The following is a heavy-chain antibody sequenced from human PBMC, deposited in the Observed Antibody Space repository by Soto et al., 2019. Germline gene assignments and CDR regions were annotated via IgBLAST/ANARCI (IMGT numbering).Heavy chain of an antibody. D-gene: IGHD6-13*01. Sequence: QVQLVQSATEVKKPGASVRVPCKYTFSNYSLHWVRQAAGQRLEWMGCNNAATGATEYSQKFRDRVTIYRDTSANIVYMEMNSLRFEDTAVYFCAKGHHAGSWTIDHWGXGTLVTVSS. J-gene: IGHJ4*02. CDR3: AKGHHAGSWTIDH. V-gene: IGHV1-3*01. CDR2: NNAATGAT. CDR1: TFSNYS.